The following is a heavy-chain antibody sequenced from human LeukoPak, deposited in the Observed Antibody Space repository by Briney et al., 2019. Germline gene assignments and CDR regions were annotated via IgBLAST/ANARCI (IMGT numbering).Heavy chain of an antibody. J-gene: IGHJ4*02. V-gene: IGHV4-59*08. CDR1: GGSFSGYY. D-gene: IGHD3-22*01. CDR3: ARRRGYYYDSSGYYMRRGFYYFDY. CDR2: IYYSGST. Sequence: SETLSLNCAVYGGSFSGYYWSWIRQPPGKGLEWIGYIYYSGSTNYNPSLKSRVTISVDTSKNQFSLKLSSVTAADTAVYYCARRRGYYYDSSGYYMRRGFYYFDYWGQGTLVTVSS.